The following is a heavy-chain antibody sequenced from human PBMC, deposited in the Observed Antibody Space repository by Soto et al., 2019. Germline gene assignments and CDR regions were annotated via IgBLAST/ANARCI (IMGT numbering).Heavy chain of an antibody. CDR1: GFSFNNYG. CDR2: ISYDGSNK. J-gene: IGHJ4*02. Sequence: QVQLVESGGGVVQPGRSLRLSCAASGFSFNNYGMHWVRQAPGKGLEWVAVISYDGSNKYYADSLVGRFTISRDNSKKTVYLQVNSRRVEDTAVYYCAGGYRIVDYRGQGTLVIDST. CDR3: AGGYRIVDY. V-gene: IGHV3-30*03. D-gene: IGHD1-1*01.